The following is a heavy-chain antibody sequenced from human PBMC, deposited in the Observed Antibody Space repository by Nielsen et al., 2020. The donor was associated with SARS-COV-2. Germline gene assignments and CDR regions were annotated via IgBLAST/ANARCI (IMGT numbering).Heavy chain of an antibody. V-gene: IGHV4-61*01. CDR2: IYYSGST. D-gene: IGHD2-21*02. CDR1: GGSISSSSYY. J-gene: IGHJ4*02. Sequence: SETLSLTCTVSGGSISSSSYYWSWIRQPPGKGLEWIGYIYYSGSTNYNPSLKSRVTISVDTSKNQFSLKLSSVTAADTAVYYCARVRGGDCCYFDYWGQGTPVTVSS. CDR3: ARVRGGDCCYFDY.